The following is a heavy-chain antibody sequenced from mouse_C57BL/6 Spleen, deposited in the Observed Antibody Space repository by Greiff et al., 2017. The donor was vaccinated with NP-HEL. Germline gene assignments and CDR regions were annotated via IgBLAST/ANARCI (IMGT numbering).Heavy chain of an antibody. J-gene: IGHJ3*01. CDR1: GYTFTDYY. D-gene: IGHD1-1*01. CDR3: ARGGYYYGSSLAWFAY. V-gene: IGHV1-26*01. Sequence: VQLQQSGPELVKPGASVKISRKASGYTFTDYYMNWVKQSHGKSLEWIGDINPNNGGTSYNQKFKGKATLTVDKSSSTAYMELRSLTSEDSAVYYCARGGYYYGSSLAWFAYWGQGTLVTVSA. CDR2: INPNNGGT.